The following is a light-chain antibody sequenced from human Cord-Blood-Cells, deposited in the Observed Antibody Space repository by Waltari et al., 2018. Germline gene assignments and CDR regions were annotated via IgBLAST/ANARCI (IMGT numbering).Light chain of an antibody. J-gene: IGLJ2*01. CDR2: DVS. Sequence: QSALTQPASVSGSPGQSITISCTGPSSDVGGYNYVSWYKHHPGKAPKLMIYDVSNRPSGVSNRFSGSKSGNTASLTISGLQAEDEADYYCSSYTSSSTLGVFGGGTKLTVL. V-gene: IGLV2-14*03. CDR3: SSYTSSSTLGV. CDR1: SSDVGGYNY.